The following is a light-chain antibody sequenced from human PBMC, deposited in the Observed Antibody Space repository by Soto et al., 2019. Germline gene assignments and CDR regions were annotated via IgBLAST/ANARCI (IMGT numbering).Light chain of an antibody. Sequence: QSALTQPASVSGSPGQSITISCTGTLSDVGSYNYVSWYQQHPGRVPQLIIYDVSYRPSGVSNRFSASKSGNTASLTISGLQVEDEADYYCSSCTSSSTIFGGGTKLTVL. CDR2: DVS. V-gene: IGLV2-14*01. CDR1: LSDVGSYNY. J-gene: IGLJ2*01. CDR3: SSCTSSSTI.